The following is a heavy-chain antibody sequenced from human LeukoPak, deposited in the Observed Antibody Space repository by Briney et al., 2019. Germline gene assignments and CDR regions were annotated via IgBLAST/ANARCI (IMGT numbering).Heavy chain of an antibody. D-gene: IGHD3-3*01. CDR2: IRYDGSNK. CDR3: AGGGSCYHFWSGLKDCSFDY. J-gene: IGHJ4*02. CDR1: GFTFSSYG. V-gene: IGHV3-30*02. Sequence: GGSLRLSCAASGFTFSSYGMHWVRQAPGKGLEWVAFIRYDGSNKYYADSVKGRFTISRDNSKNTLYLQMNSLRAEDTAVYYCAGGGSCYHFWSGLKDCSFDYWGQGTLVTVSS.